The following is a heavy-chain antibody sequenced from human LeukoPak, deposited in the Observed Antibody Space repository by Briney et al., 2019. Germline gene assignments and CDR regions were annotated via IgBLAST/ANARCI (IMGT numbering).Heavy chain of an antibody. D-gene: IGHD3-22*01. Sequence: PGGSLRLSCAASGFTFSSYEMIWVRQAPGKGLEWVSYISSSGSTIYYADSVKGRFTISRDNAKNSLYLQMNSLRAEDTAVYYCARGQNSRYYDSSGYYYFSIHDAFDIWGQGTMVTVSS. J-gene: IGHJ3*02. V-gene: IGHV3-48*03. CDR1: GFTFSSYE. CDR3: ARGQNSRYYDSSGYYYFSIHDAFDI. CDR2: ISSSGSTI.